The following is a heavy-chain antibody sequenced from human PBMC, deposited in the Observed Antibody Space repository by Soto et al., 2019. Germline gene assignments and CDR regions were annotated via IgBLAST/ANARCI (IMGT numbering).Heavy chain of an antibody. D-gene: IGHD1-7*01. CDR1: GFTFDTYW. V-gene: IGHV3-7*01. CDR3: VKGGNYRGRAFDI. CDR2: IKGDESER. Sequence: VQLVESGGGVVLPGGSLRLSCAASGFTFDTYWMNWVRQAPGKGLEWVANIKGDESERYYVDSVKGRFTISSDTAKNSLFLQMKSLRADDTAVYYWVKGGNYRGRAFDIWGQGTMVSVSS. J-gene: IGHJ3*02.